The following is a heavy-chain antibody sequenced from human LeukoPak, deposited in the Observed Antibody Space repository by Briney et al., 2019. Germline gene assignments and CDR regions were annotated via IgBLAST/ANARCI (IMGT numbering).Heavy chain of an antibody. J-gene: IGHJ4*02. Sequence: GGSLRLSCAASGFTFSSYGMHWVRQAPGKGLEWVAFIRYDGSNKYYADSVKGRFTISRDNSKNTLYLQMNSLRAEDTAVYYCAKDRGQLVPFDCWGQGTLVTVSS. CDR3: AKDRGQLVPFDC. V-gene: IGHV3-30*02. CDR1: GFTFSSYG. CDR2: IRYDGSNK. D-gene: IGHD6-6*01.